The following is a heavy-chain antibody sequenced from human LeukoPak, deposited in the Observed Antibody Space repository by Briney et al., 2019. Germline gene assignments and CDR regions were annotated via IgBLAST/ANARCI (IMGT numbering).Heavy chain of an antibody. CDR1: SGSISSYY. V-gene: IGHV4-59*01. Sequence: PSETLSLTCTVSSGSISSYYWSWIRQPPGKGLEWIGYIYYSGSANYNPSLKSRVTISVDTSKNQFSLKLSSVTAADTAVYYCARVRYFDWSVYYGMDVWGQGTTVTVSS. J-gene: IGHJ6*02. CDR2: IYYSGSA. CDR3: ARVRYFDWSVYYGMDV. D-gene: IGHD3-9*01.